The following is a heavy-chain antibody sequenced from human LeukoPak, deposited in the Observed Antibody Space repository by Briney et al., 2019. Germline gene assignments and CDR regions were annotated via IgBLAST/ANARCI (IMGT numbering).Heavy chain of an antibody. D-gene: IGHD3-16*02. CDR1: GGSISSYY. CDR2: IYYSGST. Sequence: SETLSLTCTVSGGSISSYYWSWIRQPPGKGLESIGYIYYSGSTNYNPSLKSRVAISVDTSKNQFSLKLSSVTAADTAVYYCARERTFGGVIVRRYYFDYWGQGTLVTVSS. J-gene: IGHJ4*02. CDR3: ARERTFGGVIVRRYYFDY. V-gene: IGHV4-59*01.